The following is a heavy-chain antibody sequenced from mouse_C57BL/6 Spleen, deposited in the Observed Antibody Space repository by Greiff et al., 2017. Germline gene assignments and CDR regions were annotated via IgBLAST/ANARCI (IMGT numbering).Heavy chain of an antibody. D-gene: IGHD1-1*01. Sequence: VQLQQSGPELVKPGASVKIPCKASGYTFTDYNMDWVKQSHGKSLEWIGVINPNNGGTIYNQQFKGKATLHVAQSSSTAYMELRSLTSEDTADYYCARMGSSHWCFDVWGTGTTVTVSS. CDR3: ARMGSSHWCFDV. CDR1: GYTFTDYN. CDR2: INPNNGGT. J-gene: IGHJ1*03. V-gene: IGHV1-18*01.